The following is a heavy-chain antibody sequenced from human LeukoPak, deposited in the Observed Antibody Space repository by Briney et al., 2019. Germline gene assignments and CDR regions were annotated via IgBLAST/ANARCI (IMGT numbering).Heavy chain of an antibody. D-gene: IGHD5-18*01. V-gene: IGHV1-2*02. Sequence: ASVKVSCKASGYSFSAYDINWVRQATGQGLEWMGWINPNSGGTNYAQKFQGRVTMTRDTSISTAYMELSRLRSDDTAVYYCACAYSYGYHGHFDYWGQGTLVTVSS. J-gene: IGHJ4*02. CDR3: ACAYSYGYHGHFDY. CDR1: GYSFSAYD. CDR2: INPNSGGT.